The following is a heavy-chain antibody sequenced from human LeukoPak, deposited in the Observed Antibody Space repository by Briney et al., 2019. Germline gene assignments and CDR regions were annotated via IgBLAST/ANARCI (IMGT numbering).Heavy chain of an antibody. J-gene: IGHJ5*02. CDR2: ISWNSGSI. Sequence: GGSLRLSCVASGFTFDDYAMHWVRQPPGKGLEWVSGISWNSGSIGYADSVKGRFTISRDNAKNSLYLQMNSLRAEDTALYYCAKVANYYDSSGYYYAGGFDPWGQGTLVTVSS. CDR1: GFTFDDYA. V-gene: IGHV3-9*01. D-gene: IGHD3-22*01. CDR3: AKVANYYDSSGYYYAGGFDP.